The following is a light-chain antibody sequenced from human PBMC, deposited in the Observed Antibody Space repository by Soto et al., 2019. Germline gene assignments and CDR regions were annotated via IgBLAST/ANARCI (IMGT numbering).Light chain of an antibody. V-gene: IGLV1-40*01. CDR1: NSNIGAGYD. J-gene: IGLJ3*02. Sequence: QSALTQPPSVSGAPGQRVTISCTGYNSNIGAGYDVHWYQQLPGTAPKLLIYGNSNRPSGVPDRFSASKSGTSASLAITGLQAEDEADYYCHSYDSSLSGWVFGGGTKVTVL. CDR2: GNS. CDR3: HSYDSSLSGWV.